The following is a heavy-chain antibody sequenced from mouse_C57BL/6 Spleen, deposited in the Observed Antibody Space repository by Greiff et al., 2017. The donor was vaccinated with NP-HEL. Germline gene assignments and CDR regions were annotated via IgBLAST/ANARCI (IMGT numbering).Heavy chain of an antibody. D-gene: IGHD1-1*01. Sequence: VQLQQSGPELVKPGASVKISCKASGYTFTDYYMNWVKQSHGKSLEWIGDINPNNGGTSYNQKFKGKATLTVDKSSSTAYMELRSLTSEDSAVYYCARSTYYGSSHAWFAYWGQGTLVTVSA. CDR1: GYTFTDYY. V-gene: IGHV1-26*01. CDR2: INPNNGGT. CDR3: ARSTYYGSSHAWFAY. J-gene: IGHJ3*01.